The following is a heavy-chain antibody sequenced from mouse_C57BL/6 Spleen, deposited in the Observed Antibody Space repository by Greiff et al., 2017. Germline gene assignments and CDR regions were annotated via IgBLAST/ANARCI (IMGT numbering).Heavy chain of an antibody. D-gene: IGHD4-1*01. Sequence: EVQRVESGGGLVQPGGSLKLSCAASGFTFSDYYMYWVRQTPEKRLEWVAYISNGGGSTYYPDTVKGRFTISRDNAKNTLYLQMSRLKSEDTAMYYCARQTLGREGFDYWGQGTTLTVSS. CDR2: ISNGGGST. J-gene: IGHJ2*01. CDR3: ARQTLGREGFDY. CDR1: GFTFSDYY. V-gene: IGHV5-12*01.